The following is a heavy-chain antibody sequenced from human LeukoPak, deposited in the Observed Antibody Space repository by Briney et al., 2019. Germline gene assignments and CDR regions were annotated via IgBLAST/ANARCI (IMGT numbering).Heavy chain of an antibody. Sequence: GGSLRLSSAASGFTFMNYAMSWVRQAPGKGLEWVSAISGSGGSTYYADSVKGRFTISRDNSKNTLYLQMITLRAEDTAVYYCAKELQGIAADDTFDIWGQGTMVTVSS. D-gene: IGHD6-13*01. CDR2: ISGSGGST. CDR1: GFTFMNYA. J-gene: IGHJ3*02. CDR3: AKELQGIAADDTFDI. V-gene: IGHV3-23*01.